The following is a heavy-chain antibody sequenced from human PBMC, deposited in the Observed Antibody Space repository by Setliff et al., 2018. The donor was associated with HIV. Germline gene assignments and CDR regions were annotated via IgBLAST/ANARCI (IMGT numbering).Heavy chain of an antibody. CDR1: GGSISSSNYY. Sequence: PSETLSLTCTVSGGSISSSNYYWGWIRQPPGKGLEWIGSIYYSGSTYYNPSLKSRVTISVDTSKNQFSLRLSSVTAADTAVYYCARPTASYSSSWDSWYFDRWGRGTLVTVSA. CDR3: ARPTASYSSSWDSWYFDR. J-gene: IGHJ2*01. D-gene: IGHD6-13*01. V-gene: IGHV4-39*07. CDR2: IYYSGST.